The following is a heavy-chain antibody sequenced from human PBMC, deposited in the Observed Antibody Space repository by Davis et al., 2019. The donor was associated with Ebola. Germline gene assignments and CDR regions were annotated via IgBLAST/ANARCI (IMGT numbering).Heavy chain of an antibody. CDR2: ISGSGGDT. V-gene: IGHV3-23*01. CDR1: RFTFSNYI. J-gene: IGHJ4*02. Sequence: GESLKISCAASRFTFSNYIMSWVRQAPGKGLEWVSVISGSGGDTYYADSVKGRFTVSSDNAKNSLYLQMNNLRGEDTAVYYCARETPITSRFDWWGQGSLVTVSS. CDR3: ARETPITSRFDW. D-gene: IGHD3-10*01.